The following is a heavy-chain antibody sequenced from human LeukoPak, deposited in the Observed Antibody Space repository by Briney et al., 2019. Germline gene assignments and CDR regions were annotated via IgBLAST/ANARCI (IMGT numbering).Heavy chain of an antibody. J-gene: IGHJ4*02. CDR3: ARAFTTLTYEVY. V-gene: IGHV3-21*01. Sequence: GGSLRLSCAASGFTFSSYTIHWIRQAPGKGLEWVSSISGSNSYIFYADSVKGRFTVSRDNAKDSLYLQMNSLRAEDTAVYYCARAFTTLTYEVYWGQGTLVTVSS. D-gene: IGHD3-3*01. CDR2: ISGSNSYI. CDR1: GFTFSSYT.